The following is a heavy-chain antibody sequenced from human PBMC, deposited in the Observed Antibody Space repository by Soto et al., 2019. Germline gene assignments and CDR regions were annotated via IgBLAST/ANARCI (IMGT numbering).Heavy chain of an antibody. CDR1: GDSVSSNSAA. J-gene: IGHJ4*02. V-gene: IGHV6-1*01. D-gene: IGHD6-13*01. CDR2: TYYRSKWYN. CDR3: ARVRAATGGGIDFDY. Sequence: KQSQTLSLTCAISGDSVSSNSAAWNWIRQSPSRGLEWLGRTYYRSKWYNDYAVSVKSRITINPDTSKNQFSLQLNSVTPEDTAVYYCARVRAATGGGIDFDYWGQGTLVTVSS.